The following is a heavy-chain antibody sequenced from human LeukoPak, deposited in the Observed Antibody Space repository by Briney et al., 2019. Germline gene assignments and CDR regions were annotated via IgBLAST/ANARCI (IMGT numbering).Heavy chain of an antibody. V-gene: IGHV4-4*02. J-gene: IGHJ4*02. D-gene: IGHD5-24*01. Sequence: SETLSLTCAVSSGSISSSTWWSWVRQPPGKGLEWIGEINHSGSTHYTPSLKSRVTISVDTSDNKFSLKMISVTAADAAVYYCALGYNDIWELWGRGTLVTVSS. CDR1: SGSISSSTW. CDR2: INHSGST. CDR3: ALGYNDIWEL.